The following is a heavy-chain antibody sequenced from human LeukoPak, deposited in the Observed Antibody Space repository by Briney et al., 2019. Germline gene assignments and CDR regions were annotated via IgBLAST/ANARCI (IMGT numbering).Heavy chain of an antibody. J-gene: IGHJ3*02. V-gene: IGHV4-59*08. CDR3: ASGAAAGTLDAFDI. D-gene: IGHD6-13*01. CDR1: GGSISSYY. CDR2: IYYSGST. Sequence: SETLSLTCTVSGGSISSYYWSWIRQPPGKGLEWIGYIYYSGSTNYNPSLKSRVTISVDTSKNQFSLKLSSVTAADTAVYYCASGAAAGTLDAFDIWGQGTMVTVSS.